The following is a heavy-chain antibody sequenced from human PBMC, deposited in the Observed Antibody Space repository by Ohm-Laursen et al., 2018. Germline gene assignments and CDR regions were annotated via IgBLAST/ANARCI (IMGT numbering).Heavy chain of an antibody. Sequence: QTLSLTCAISGDSVSSNSAAWNWIRQSPSRGLEWLGRTYYRSKWYNDYAVSVKSRITINPDTSKNQFSLQLNSVTPEDTAVYYCARDQVRTTVVIRGNYYYYGMDVWGQGTTVTVSS. CDR3: ARDQVRTTVVIRGNYYYYGMDV. CDR1: GDSVSSNSAA. V-gene: IGHV6-1*01. CDR2: TYYRSKWYN. D-gene: IGHD4-23*01. J-gene: IGHJ6*02.